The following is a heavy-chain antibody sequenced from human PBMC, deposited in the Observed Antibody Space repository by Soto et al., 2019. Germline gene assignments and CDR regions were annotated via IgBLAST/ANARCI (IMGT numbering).Heavy chain of an antibody. D-gene: IGHD2-21*02. CDR2: IRSGRDT. V-gene: IGHV3-21*01. CDR1: GFTFSNYY. CDR3: AREETAWPLAYGLDV. Sequence: PVWSLRISCAVSGFTFSNYYIHWVLKAPGKGLEWVSSIRSGRDTFYADSVKGRFSISRDDATSSVSLQMNSLRGEDTAVYFCAREETAWPLAYGLDVWGQGTTVTVSS. J-gene: IGHJ6*02.